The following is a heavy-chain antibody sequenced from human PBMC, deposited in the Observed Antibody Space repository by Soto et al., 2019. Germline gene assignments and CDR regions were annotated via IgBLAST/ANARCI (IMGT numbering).Heavy chain of an antibody. CDR2: ITPIFGTA. CDR1: GGTFSSYA. Sequence: QVQLVQSGAEVQKPGSSVKVSCKASGGTFSSYAISWVRQAPGQGLEWMGGITPIFGTANYAQKFQGRDTITADEATSTAYMALSSLRSEDTAVNYCARDLRSITMVRGVYYGMDVRAQVTTVTVTS. J-gene: IGHJ6*02. V-gene: IGHV1-69*01. CDR3: ARDLRSITMVRGVYYGMDV. D-gene: IGHD3-10*01.